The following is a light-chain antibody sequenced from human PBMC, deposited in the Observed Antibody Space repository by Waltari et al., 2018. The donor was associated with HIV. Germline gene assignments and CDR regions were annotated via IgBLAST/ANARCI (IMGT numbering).Light chain of an antibody. CDR3: QQASSFLVT. J-gene: IGKJ4*01. V-gene: IGKV1D-12*01. CDR1: QGIGSW. Sequence: DIQMTQSPSSVSASVGDRVTITCRANQGIGSWLAWYHQQPGKAPKLLIYAASNLQTGVPSRFSGSGSGTDFTLTISSLQPEDFATYYCQQASSFLVTFGGGTKVEIK. CDR2: AAS.